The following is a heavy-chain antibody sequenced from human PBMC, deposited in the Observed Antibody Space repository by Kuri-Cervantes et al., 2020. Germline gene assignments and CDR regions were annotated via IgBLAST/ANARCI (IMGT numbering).Heavy chain of an antibody. CDR1: GGSFSGYY. V-gene: IGHV4-39*01. D-gene: IGHD2-21*02. J-gene: IGHJ3*02. Sequence: GSLRLSCAVYGGSFSGYYWGWIRQPPGKGLEWIGSIYYSGSTYYNPSLKSRVTISADTSKNQFSLKLSSVTAADTAVYYCARRDAVTASDAFDIWGQGTMVTVSS. CDR3: ARRDAVTASDAFDI. CDR2: IYYSGST.